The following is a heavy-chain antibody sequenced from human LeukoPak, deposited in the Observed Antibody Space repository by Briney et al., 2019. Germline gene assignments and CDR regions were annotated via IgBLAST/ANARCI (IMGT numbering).Heavy chain of an antibody. J-gene: IGHJ4*02. CDR3: ARGEGPPWELLTLDY. CDR2: ISSSSSYI. CDR1: GFTFSSYS. V-gene: IGHV3-21*01. Sequence: SGGSLRLSCAASGFTFSSYSMNWVRQAPGRGLEWVSSISSSSSYIYYADSVKGRFTISRDNAKDSLYLQMNSLRAEDTAVYYCARGEGPPWELLTLDYWGQGTLVTVSS. D-gene: IGHD1-26*01.